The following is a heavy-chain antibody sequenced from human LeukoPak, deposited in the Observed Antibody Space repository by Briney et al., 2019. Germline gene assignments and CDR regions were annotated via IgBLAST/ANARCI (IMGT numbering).Heavy chain of an antibody. CDR3: ARVSRPWNAFDI. CDR1: GITFSSYN. V-gene: IGHV3-21*01. CDR2: ISSSSSYI. Sequence: GGSLRLSCAASGITFSSYNMNWVRQAPGKGLEWVSYISSSSSYIYYADSVKGRFTISRDNAKNSLYLQMNSLRAEDTAVYYCARVSRPWNAFDIWGQGTMVTVSS. J-gene: IGHJ3*02.